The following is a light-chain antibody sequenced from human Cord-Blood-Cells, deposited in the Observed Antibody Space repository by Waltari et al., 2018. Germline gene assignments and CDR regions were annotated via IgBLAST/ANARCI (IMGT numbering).Light chain of an antibody. J-gene: IGKJ2*01. CDR1: QGVLASSNNKNY. V-gene: IGKV4-1*01. Sequence: DIVMTQSPDSLAVAPGERSTINCKSSQGVLASSNNKNYFAWYQQKPGQPPRLLIYWASTRESGVPDRFSGSGSGTDFTLTISSLQAEDVAVYYCQQYYSTPYTFGQGTKLEIK. CDR3: QQYYSTPYT. CDR2: WAS.